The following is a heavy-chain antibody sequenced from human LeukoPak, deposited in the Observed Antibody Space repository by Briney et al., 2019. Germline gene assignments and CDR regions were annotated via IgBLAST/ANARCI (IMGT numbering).Heavy chain of an antibody. CDR2: ISYDGSNK. V-gene: IGHV3-30-3*01. D-gene: IGHD6-6*01. CDR1: GFTFSSYA. Sequence: GGSLRLSCAASGFTFSSYAMHWVRQAPGKGLEWVAVISYDGSNKYYADSVKGRFTISRDNAKNSLYLQMNSLRAEDTAVYYCARLGSSSYAFDIWGQGTMVTVSS. CDR3: ARLGSSSYAFDI. J-gene: IGHJ3*02.